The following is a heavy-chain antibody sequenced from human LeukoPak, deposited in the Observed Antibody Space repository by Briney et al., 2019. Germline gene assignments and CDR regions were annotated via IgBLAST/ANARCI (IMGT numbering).Heavy chain of an antibody. J-gene: IGHJ4*02. D-gene: IGHD3-10*01. Sequence: PSETLSLTCTVSGGSITRYYWSWIRQPPGKGLEWLGYIYYRGTTNYNPSLKSRVTISVDTSKNQLSLDLRSVTAADTAVYYCARASLGPDYYGSGSYPNYFDYWGQGTLVTVSS. CDR1: GGSITRYY. V-gene: IGHV4-59*01. CDR3: ARASLGPDYYGSGSYPNYFDY. CDR2: IYYRGTT.